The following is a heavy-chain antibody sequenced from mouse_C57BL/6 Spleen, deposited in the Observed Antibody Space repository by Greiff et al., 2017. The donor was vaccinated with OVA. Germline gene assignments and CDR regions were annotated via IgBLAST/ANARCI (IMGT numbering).Heavy chain of an antibody. CDR3: ARSPSYGSSYGYAMDY. J-gene: IGHJ4*01. CDR1: GFTFSSYG. CDR2: ISSGGSYT. D-gene: IGHD1-1*01. V-gene: IGHV5-6*01. Sequence: EVHLVESGGDLVKPGGSLKLSCAASGFTFSSYGMSWVRQTPDKRLEWVATISSGGSYTYYPDSVKGRFTISRDNAKNTLYLQMSSLKSEDTAMYYCARSPSYGSSYGYAMDYWGQGTSVTVSS.